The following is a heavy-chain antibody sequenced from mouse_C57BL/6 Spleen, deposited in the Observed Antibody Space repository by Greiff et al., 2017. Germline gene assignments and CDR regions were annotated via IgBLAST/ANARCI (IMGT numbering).Heavy chain of an antibody. CDR1: GFTFSSYG. CDR2: ISSGGSYT. D-gene: IGHD4-1*01. V-gene: IGHV5-6*01. J-gene: IGHJ3*01. CDR3: ARPWDGGAWFAY. Sequence: EVQVVESGGDLVKPGGSLKLSCAASGFTFSSYGMSWVRQTPDKRLEWVATISSGGSYTYYPDSVKGRFTISRDNAKNTLYLQMSSLKSEDTAMYYCARPWDGGAWFAYWGQGTLVTVSA.